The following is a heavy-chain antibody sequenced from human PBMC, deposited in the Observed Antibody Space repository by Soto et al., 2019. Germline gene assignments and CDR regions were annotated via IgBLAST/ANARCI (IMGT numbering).Heavy chain of an antibody. V-gene: IGHV3-23*01. CDR2: ISGSGGST. CDR3: ATGVLAATINDY. D-gene: IGHD2-15*01. CDR1: GFTFSSYA. Sequence: GGSLRLSCAASGFTFSSYAMSWVRQAPGKGLEWVSAISGSGGSTYYADSVKGRFTISRDNSKNTLYLQMNSLKTEDTAVYYCATGVLAATINDYWGQGTLVTAPQ. J-gene: IGHJ4*02.